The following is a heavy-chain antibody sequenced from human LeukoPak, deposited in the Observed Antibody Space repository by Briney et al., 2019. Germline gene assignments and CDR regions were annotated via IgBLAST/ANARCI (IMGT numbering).Heavy chain of an antibody. CDR3: ARDLKHIVVVVAATPFYYYYGMDV. D-gene: IGHD2-15*01. CDR2: ISAYNGNT. CDR1: GYTFTSYG. J-gene: IGHJ6*02. Sequence: ASVRVSCKASGYTFTSYGISWVRQAPGQGLEWMGWISAYNGNTNYAQKLQGRVTMTTDTSTSTAYMELRSLRSDDTAVYYCARDLKHIVVVVAATPFYYYYGMDVWGQGTTVTVSS. V-gene: IGHV1-18*01.